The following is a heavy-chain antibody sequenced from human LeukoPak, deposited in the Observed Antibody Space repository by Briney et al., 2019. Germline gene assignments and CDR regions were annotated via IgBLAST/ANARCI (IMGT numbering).Heavy chain of an antibody. CDR1: GFTVSSNH. CDR2: IYGAGGT. Sequence: GGSLRLSCAASGFTVSSNHMSWVRQAPGKGLEWVSIIYGAGGTYYTDSVKGRFTISRDNSKNTLYLQMHNLRAEDTAVYYCVSQDISMVKSSDYWGQGALVTVSS. V-gene: IGHV3-66*04. CDR3: VSQDISMVKSSDY. D-gene: IGHD3-10*01. J-gene: IGHJ4*02.